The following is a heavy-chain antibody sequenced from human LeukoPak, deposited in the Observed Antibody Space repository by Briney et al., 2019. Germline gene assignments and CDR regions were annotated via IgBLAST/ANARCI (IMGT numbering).Heavy chain of an antibody. Sequence: GASVKVSCKASGYTFTNYYLHWVRQAPGQGLEWVGIIDPNDAWTRYLEKFQGRLTLTRDRLTSTVYMNLDSLRSDDTAVYYCARDERTAEGARDFDFWGQGTLVTVSS. J-gene: IGHJ4*02. V-gene: IGHV1-46*01. D-gene: IGHD6-13*01. CDR3: ARDERTAEGARDFDF. CDR2: IDPNDAWT. CDR1: GYTFTNYY.